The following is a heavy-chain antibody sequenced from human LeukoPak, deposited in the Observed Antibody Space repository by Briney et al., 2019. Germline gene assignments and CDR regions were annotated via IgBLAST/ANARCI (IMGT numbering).Heavy chain of an antibody. V-gene: IGHV3-69-1*02. J-gene: IGHJ4*02. CDR2: ISSTNAI. Sequence: GGSLRLSCAASGFTFANYAMNWFRHTPGKGLEWLSYISSTNAIYYADSVKGRFTISRDNAKESLYLQMNSLSAEDTAVYYCARDDKWAFDYWGQGTLVTVSS. CDR1: GFTFANYA. D-gene: IGHD1-26*01. CDR3: ARDDKWAFDY.